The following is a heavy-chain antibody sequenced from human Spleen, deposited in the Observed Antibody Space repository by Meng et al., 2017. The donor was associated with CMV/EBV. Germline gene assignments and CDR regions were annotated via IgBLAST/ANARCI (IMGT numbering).Heavy chain of an antibody. D-gene: IGHD3-3*01. CDR3: ARECHPRVTIFGVVIYFDY. CDR1: GDSISNRASC. CDR2: ICSSGST. Sequence: ESLKISCSVSGDSISNRASCWGWIRQSPGRGLEWIGSICSSGSTSYSPSLKSRVTISRDTSKNHFSLKVNSVTAADTAVYYCARECHPRVTIFGVVIYFDYWGQGTLVTVSS. V-gene: IGHV4-39*07. J-gene: IGHJ4*02.